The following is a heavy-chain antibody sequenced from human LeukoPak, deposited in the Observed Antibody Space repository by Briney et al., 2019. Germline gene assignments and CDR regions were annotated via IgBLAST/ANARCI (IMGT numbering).Heavy chain of an antibody. J-gene: IGHJ5*02. CDR2: ISYDGSNK. D-gene: IGHD2-15*01. CDR3: ARDGSGYCSGGSCPNWFDP. CDR1: GFTFSSYG. Sequence: GGSLRLSCAASGFTFSSYGMHWVRQAPGKGLEWVAVISYDGSNKYYAASVKGRFTISRDNSKNTLYLQMNSLRAEDTAVYYCARDGSGYCSGGSCPNWFDPWGQGTLVTVSS. V-gene: IGHV3-30*03.